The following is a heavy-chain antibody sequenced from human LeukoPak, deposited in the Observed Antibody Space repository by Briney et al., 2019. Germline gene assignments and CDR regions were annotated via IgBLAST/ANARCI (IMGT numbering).Heavy chain of an antibody. CDR2: IYSSGST. Sequence: SETLSLTCTVSGGSMNNYYWNWIRQPAGKGLEWVGHIYSSGSTNYNPSLKSRVTISIDTSKSQFFLKLTSVTAADTAVYYCARALPLIWFGELYLDYWGQGTLVTVSS. J-gene: IGHJ4*02. V-gene: IGHV4-4*07. CDR1: GGSMNNYY. CDR3: ARALPLIWFGELYLDY. D-gene: IGHD3-10*01.